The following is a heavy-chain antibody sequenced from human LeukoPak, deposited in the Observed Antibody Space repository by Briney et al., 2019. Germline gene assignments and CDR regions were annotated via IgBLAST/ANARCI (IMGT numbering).Heavy chain of an antibody. CDR1: GGTFSSYA. Sequence: SVKVSCKASGGTFSSYAISWVRQAPGQGLEWMGGIIPIFGTANYAQKFQGRVTITADESTSTAYMELCSLRSEDTAVYYCARDYYGSGSPYYGMDVWGQGTTVTVSS. V-gene: IGHV1-69*13. D-gene: IGHD3-10*01. CDR2: IIPIFGTA. CDR3: ARDYYGSGSPYYGMDV. J-gene: IGHJ6*02.